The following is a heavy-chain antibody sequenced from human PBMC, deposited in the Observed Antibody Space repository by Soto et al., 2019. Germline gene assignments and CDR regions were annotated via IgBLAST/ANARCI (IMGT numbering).Heavy chain of an antibody. V-gene: IGHV2-5*02. Sequence: SGPTVVNPTQTLTLTCTFSGFSLSTRGMCVGWIRQPPGKALEWLALIYWDDDKRYSPSLRSRLTITKDTSKNQVVLTMTNMDPVDTATYYCIQSRCGGDCLQSYASYYYYGMDVWGQGTTVTVSS. CDR2: IYWDDDK. J-gene: IGHJ6*02. CDR3: IQSRCGGDCLQSYASYYYYGMDV. CDR1: GFSLSTRGMC. D-gene: IGHD2-21*02.